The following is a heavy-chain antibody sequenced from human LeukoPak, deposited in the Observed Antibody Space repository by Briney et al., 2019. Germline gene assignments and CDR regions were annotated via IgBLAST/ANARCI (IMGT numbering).Heavy chain of an antibody. D-gene: IGHD3-3*01. V-gene: IGHV3-21*01. Sequence: PGGSLRLSCAASGFTFSDYNMNWVRQAPGKGLEWVSSISSSSSYIYYADSVKGRFTISRDNAKNSLYLQMNSLRAEDTAVYYCARDFIFDIGVRYEVGLDYWGQGTLVTVSS. CDR2: ISSSSSYI. J-gene: IGHJ4*02. CDR3: ARDFIFDIGVRYEVGLDY. CDR1: GFTFSDYN.